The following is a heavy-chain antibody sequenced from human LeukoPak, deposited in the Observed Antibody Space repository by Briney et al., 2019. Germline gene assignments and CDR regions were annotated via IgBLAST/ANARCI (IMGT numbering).Heavy chain of an antibody. CDR3: ARGRPHGNDY. V-gene: IGHV3-74*01. D-gene: IGHD4-23*01. CDR2: IASDGSST. Sequence: GGSLRLSCAASGFTFSSYSMNWIRQAPGKGLVWVSRIASDGSSTTYADSVKGRFSISRDNAKNTLYLQMNSLRVEDTAVYYCARGRPHGNDYWGQGTLVTVSS. CDR1: GFTFSSYS. J-gene: IGHJ4*02.